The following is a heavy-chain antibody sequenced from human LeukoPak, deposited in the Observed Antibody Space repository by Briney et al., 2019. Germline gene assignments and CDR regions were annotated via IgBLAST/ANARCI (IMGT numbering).Heavy chain of an antibody. V-gene: IGHV2-5*01. CDR1: GFSLSTSGLG. D-gene: IGHD5-18*01. CDR3: AHRRYSYGHGHFDY. CDR2: IYWNDDK. Sequence: SGPTLVNPTQTLTLTCTFSGFSLSTSGLGVGWIRQPPGKSLQWLALIYWNDDKRYSPSLKSRLTITKDTSKNQVVLTMTDMDPVDTATYYCAHRRYSYGHGHFDYWGQGTLVTVSS. J-gene: IGHJ4*02.